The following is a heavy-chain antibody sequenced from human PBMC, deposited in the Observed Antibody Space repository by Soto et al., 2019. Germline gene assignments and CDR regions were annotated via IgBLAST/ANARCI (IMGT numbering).Heavy chain of an antibody. CDR1: GFIFSISP. V-gene: IGHV3-30-3*01. CDR3: ARDPKTSGGQHWAFNYFDS. J-gene: IGHJ4*02. D-gene: IGHD7-27*01. CDR2: ISYDVTNK. Sequence: PXGSLRLSFAASGFIFSISPMHGVGQAPGKGPEWVALISYDVTNKFYADSVKGRFTISRDNSKSTLYLQVDSLRPEDAAVYYCARDPKTSGGQHWAFNYFDSWGQGTLVTVSS.